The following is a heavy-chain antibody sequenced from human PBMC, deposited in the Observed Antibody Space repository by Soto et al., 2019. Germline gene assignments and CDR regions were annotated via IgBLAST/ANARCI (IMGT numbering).Heavy chain of an antibody. Sequence: EVQLVESGGGLVQPGVSLRLSCAASGFTFSSYLMHWVRQAPGKGQVWVSRINSDGSSTSYADSVKGRFTISRDNAKNTLYLQMNSLRAADTAVYYCVRTSLVVAAATREDYWGQGTLVTVSS. V-gene: IGHV3-74*01. CDR3: VRTSLVVAAATREDY. CDR2: INSDGSST. D-gene: IGHD2-15*01. CDR1: GFTFSSYL. J-gene: IGHJ4*02.